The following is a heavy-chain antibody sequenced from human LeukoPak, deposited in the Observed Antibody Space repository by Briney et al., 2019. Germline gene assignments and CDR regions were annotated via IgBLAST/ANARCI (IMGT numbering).Heavy chain of an antibody. CDR2: INHSGST. CDR3: ARVPPFIRTSVFFDL. V-gene: IGHV4-34*01. J-gene: IGHJ2*01. CDR1: GGSFSGYY. Sequence: KSSETLSLTCAVYGGSFSGYYWSWIRQPPGKGLEWIGEINHSGSTNYNPSLKSRVTISVDTSKNQFSLKLSSVTAADTAVYYCARVPPFIRTSVFFDLWGRGTLVTVSS. D-gene: IGHD2-8*01.